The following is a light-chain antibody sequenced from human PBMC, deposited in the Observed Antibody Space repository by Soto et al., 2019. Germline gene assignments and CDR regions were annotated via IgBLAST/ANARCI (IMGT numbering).Light chain of an antibody. CDR2: EVS. CDR3: SSYAGSSNLGV. J-gene: IGLJ2*01. CDR1: SSDVGGYNY. V-gene: IGLV2-8*01. Sequence: QSALTQPPSASGSPGQSVTISCTGTSSDVGGYNYVSWYQQHPGRAPKLMIYEVSKRPSGVPDRFSGSKSGNTASLTVSGLQPEDEADYYCSSYAGSSNLGVFGRGTKLTVL.